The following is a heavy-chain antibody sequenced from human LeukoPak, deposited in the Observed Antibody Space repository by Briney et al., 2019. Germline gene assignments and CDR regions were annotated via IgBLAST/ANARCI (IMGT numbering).Heavy chain of an antibody. CDR3: AKVSDRDSSGYYWGFEY. CDR2: IYYSGST. V-gene: IGHV4-59*08. D-gene: IGHD3-22*01. CDR1: GGSISGYY. J-gene: IGHJ4*02. Sequence: SETLSLTCTVSGGSISGYYWSWSRQPPGKGLECIGYIYYSGSTNYNPSLKSRVTISVDTSRNQFSLKLTSVTAADTAVYYCAKVSDRDSSGYYWGFEYWGQGTLVTVSS.